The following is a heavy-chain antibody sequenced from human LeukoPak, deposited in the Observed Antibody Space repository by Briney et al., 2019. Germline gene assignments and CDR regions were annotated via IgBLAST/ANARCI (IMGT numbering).Heavy chain of an antibody. Sequence: GASVKVSCKASGFTFTSYGISWVRQAPGQGLEWMGWISAYNGNTNYAQKLQGRHNITTDTSTSTAYMELRRLRSDDTAVYYCARAPYYYDSSDYYGSSLWGQGTLVTVSS. J-gene: IGHJ4*02. CDR1: GFTFTSYG. CDR2: ISAYNGNT. D-gene: IGHD3-22*01. V-gene: IGHV1-18*01. CDR3: ARAPYYYDSSDYYGSSL.